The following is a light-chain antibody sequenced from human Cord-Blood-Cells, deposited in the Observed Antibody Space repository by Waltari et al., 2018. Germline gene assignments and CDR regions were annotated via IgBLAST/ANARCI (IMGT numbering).Light chain of an antibody. J-gene: IGLJ3*02. CDR3: CSYAGSSSWV. CDR2: EGS. CDR1: SSDVGRYNL. Sequence: QSALTQPASVSGSPGQSITISCTGTSSDVGRYNLVSWYQQHPGKAPKLMIYEGSKRPSGFSKRFSGSRSGNTASLTISGLQAEDEADYYCCSYAGSSSWVFGGGTKLTVL. V-gene: IGLV2-23*01.